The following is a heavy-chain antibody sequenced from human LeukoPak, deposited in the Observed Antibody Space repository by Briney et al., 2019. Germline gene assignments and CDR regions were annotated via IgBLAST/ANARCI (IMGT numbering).Heavy chain of an antibody. CDR3: ARGLFTYYYDSSGSIDY. Sequence: SETLSLTCTVSGYSISSGYYWGWIRQPPGKGLERIGSLYHSGSTYYNPSLKSRVTISVDTSKNQFSLKLSSVTAADTAVYYCARGLFTYYYDSSGSIDYWGQGTLVTVSS. V-gene: IGHV4-38-2*02. CDR1: GYSISSGYY. J-gene: IGHJ4*02. D-gene: IGHD3-22*01. CDR2: LYHSGST.